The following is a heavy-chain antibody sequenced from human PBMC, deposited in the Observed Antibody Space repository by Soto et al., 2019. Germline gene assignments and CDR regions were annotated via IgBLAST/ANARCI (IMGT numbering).Heavy chain of an antibody. CDR2: INAGNGNT. CDR1: GYTFTSYA. V-gene: IGHV1-3*01. D-gene: IGHD2-2*01. Sequence: SVKVSCKASGYTFTSYAMHWVRQAPGQRLEWIGWINAGNGNTKYSQKFQGRVTITRDTSASTAYMELSSLRSEDTAVYYCAREGIVVVPAFDYWGQGTLVTVSS. CDR3: AREGIVVVPAFDY. J-gene: IGHJ4*02.